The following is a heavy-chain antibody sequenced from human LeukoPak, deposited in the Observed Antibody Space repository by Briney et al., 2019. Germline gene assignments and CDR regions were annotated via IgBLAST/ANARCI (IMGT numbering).Heavy chain of an antibody. J-gene: IGHJ4*02. CDR1: GYTFTGYY. CDR3: ARQLGYCSAGTCYFDS. Sequence: ASVKVSCKASGYTFTGYYMHWVRQAPGQGLEWMGWINPNSGGTNYAQKFQGRVTMTRDTSISTAYMELSRLRSDDTAVYYCARQLGYCSAGTCYFDSWGLGTQVAVSS. V-gene: IGHV1-2*02. D-gene: IGHD2-15*01. CDR2: INPNSGGT.